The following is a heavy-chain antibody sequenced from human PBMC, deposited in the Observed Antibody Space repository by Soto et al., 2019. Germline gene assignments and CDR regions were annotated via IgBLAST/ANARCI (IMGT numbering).Heavy chain of an antibody. V-gene: IGHV3-33*01. J-gene: IGHJ6*02. CDR3: VRAAGYSGNDYVYYYGMDV. CDR2: VWYDGGNK. D-gene: IGHD5-12*01. CDR1: GFTFSSYG. Sequence: QVQLVESGGGVVQPGRSLRLSCAASGFTFSSYGMRWVRQAPGKGLEWVALVWYDGGNKYYADSVKGRFTISRDNSKNTLYLQMNSLRDEDTAVYYCVRAAGYSGNDYVYYYGMDVWGQGTTVTVSS.